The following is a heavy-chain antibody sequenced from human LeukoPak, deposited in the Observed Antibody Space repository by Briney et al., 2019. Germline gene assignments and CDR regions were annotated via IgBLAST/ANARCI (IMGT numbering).Heavy chain of an antibody. CDR2: INPNSGGT. Sequence: GASVKVSCKASGYTFTSYGISWVRQAPGQGLEWMGWINPNSGGTNYAQKFQGRVTMTRDTSISTAYMELSRLRSDDTAVYYCARDLNVVAATRDYYYGMDVWGQGTTVTVSS. J-gene: IGHJ6*02. V-gene: IGHV1-2*02. D-gene: IGHD2-15*01. CDR3: ARDLNVVAATRDYYYGMDV. CDR1: GYTFTSYG.